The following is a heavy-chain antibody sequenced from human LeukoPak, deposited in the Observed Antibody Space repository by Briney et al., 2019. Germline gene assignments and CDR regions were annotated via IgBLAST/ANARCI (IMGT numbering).Heavy chain of an antibody. D-gene: IGHD6-13*01. CDR2: ISYSGGA. CDR3: ASSPGGSSWGLFDY. J-gene: IGHJ4*02. Sequence: SETLSLTCTVSGASIRSNYWGWIRQPPGKGLEWIGDISYSGGAKYNPSLKSRVTISVDTSKNQFSLKLSSVTAADTAVYYCASSPGGSSWGLFDYWGQGTLVTVSS. CDR1: GASIRSNY. V-gene: IGHV4-59*08.